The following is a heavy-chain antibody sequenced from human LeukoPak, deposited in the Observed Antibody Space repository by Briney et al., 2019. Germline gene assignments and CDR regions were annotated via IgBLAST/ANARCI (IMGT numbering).Heavy chain of an antibody. J-gene: IGHJ4*02. CDR3: ASVNRDSYGSLFDY. V-gene: IGHV3-21*01. D-gene: IGHD5-18*01. CDR2: ISSSSIYK. Sequence: GGSLRLSCAASGFTFNSCSMNWVRQAPGKGLEWVSSISSSSIYKYYADSVKGRFTISRDNAKNSLYLQMNSLRAEDTAVYYCASVNRDSYGSLFDYWGQGTLVTVSS. CDR1: GFTFNSCS.